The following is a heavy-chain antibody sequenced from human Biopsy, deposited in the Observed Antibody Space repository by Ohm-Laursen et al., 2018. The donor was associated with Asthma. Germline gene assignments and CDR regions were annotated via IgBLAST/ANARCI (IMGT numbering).Heavy chain of an antibody. CDR1: GFAFRDFN. V-gene: IGHV3-21*01. CDR3: VRSGTKWELYDAFDI. D-gene: IGHD1/OR15-1a*01. J-gene: IGHJ3*02. CDR2: INSAGSYI. Sequence: SLRFSCSASGFAFRDFNINWVRQAPGKGLQWIASINSAGSYIYYADSVKGRFTISRDNAKNSLFLQMNNLRAEDTAVYYCVRSGTKWELYDAFDIWGQGTMVTVSS.